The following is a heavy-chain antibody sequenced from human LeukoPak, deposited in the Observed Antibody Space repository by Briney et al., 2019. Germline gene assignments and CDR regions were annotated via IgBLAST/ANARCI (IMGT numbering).Heavy chain of an antibody. V-gene: IGHV3-23*01. Sequence: GGSLRLSCAASGFTFSNYAMSWVRLAPGKGLEWISAISGSGDLIYYAASETGRFTISRDNSKNTLYLQMRSLRAEDTAVYYCAKVGSSGQLPHDVFDVWGQGTVVTVSS. D-gene: IGHD3-22*01. CDR3: AKVGSSGQLPHDVFDV. CDR2: ISGSGDLI. J-gene: IGHJ3*01. CDR1: GFTFSNYA.